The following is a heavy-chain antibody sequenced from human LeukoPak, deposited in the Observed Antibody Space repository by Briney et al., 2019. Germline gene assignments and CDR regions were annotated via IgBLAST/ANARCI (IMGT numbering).Heavy chain of an antibody. J-gene: IGHJ6*03. D-gene: IGHD2-2*01. Sequence: SGESLKISCKGSGYSFTSYWIGWVRQMPGKGLEWMGIIYPGDSDTRYSPSFQGQVTISADKSISTAYLQWSSLKASDTAMYYCARHVHCSSTSCYYYYMDVWGKGTTVTVSS. V-gene: IGHV5-51*01. CDR2: IYPGDSDT. CDR3: ARHVHCSSTSCYYYYMDV. CDR1: GYSFTSYW.